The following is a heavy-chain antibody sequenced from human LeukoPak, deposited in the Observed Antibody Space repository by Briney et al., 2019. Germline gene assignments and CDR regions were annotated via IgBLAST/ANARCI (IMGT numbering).Heavy chain of an antibody. CDR2: ISSAGTT. V-gene: IGHV3-66*01. CDR3: ARDLEAANTYYFDY. D-gene: IGHD6-13*01. CDR1: GFTFSSYA. J-gene: IGHJ4*02. Sequence: GGSLRLSCAASGFTFSSYAVSWVRQAPGKGLEWVSIISSAGTTYYADSVKGRFTISRDNSKNTVYLQVNSLRDEDTAVYYCARDLEAANTYYFDYWGQGTMVTVSS.